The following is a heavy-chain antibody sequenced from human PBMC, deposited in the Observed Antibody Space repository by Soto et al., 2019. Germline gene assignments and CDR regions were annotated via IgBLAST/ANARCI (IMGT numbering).Heavy chain of an antibody. CDR3: ARLDTALVTPRFDS. CDR1: GGTFSSYT. D-gene: IGHD5-18*01. V-gene: IGHV1-69*02. Sequence: QVQLVQSGAEVKKTGSSVKVSCKASGGTFSSYTISWVRQAPGQGLEWMGRIIHILGIANYAQKFQGRVTITADKSTSTAYMELSSLRSEDTAVYYCARLDTALVTPRFDSWGQGTMVTVSS. J-gene: IGHJ4*02. CDR2: IIHILGIA.